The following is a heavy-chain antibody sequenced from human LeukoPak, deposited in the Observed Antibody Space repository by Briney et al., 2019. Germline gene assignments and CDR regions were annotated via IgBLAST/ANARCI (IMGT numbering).Heavy chain of an antibody. V-gene: IGHV3-74*01. J-gene: IGHJ3*02. CDR2: SNADGSGT. CDR1: GFTFTSYW. CDR3: ARPHDYVHNDAFDI. Sequence: GGPLRLSCAASGFTFTSYWMHWVRQAPGKGLVWVSRSNADGSGTSYADSVKGRFTISRDNAKNTLYLQMNSLRAEDTAVYYCARPHDYVHNDAFDIWGQGTMVTVSS. D-gene: IGHD4-17*01.